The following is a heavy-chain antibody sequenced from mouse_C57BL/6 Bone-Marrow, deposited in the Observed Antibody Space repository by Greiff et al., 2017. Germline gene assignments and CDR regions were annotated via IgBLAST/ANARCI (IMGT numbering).Heavy chain of an antibody. V-gene: IGHV1-19*01. CDR3: ARSWDVGGTDY. CDR2: INPYNGGT. D-gene: IGHD4-1*01. Sequence: EVQLQQSGPVLVKPGASVKMSCKASGYTFTDYYMNWVKQSHGKSLEWIGVINPYNGGTSYNQKFKGKATLTVDKSSSTAYMELNSLTSEDSAVYYCARSWDVGGTDYWGQGTTLTVSS. CDR1: GYTFTDYY. J-gene: IGHJ2*01.